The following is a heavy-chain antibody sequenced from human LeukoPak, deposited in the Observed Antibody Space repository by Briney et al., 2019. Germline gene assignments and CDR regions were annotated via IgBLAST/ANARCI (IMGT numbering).Heavy chain of an antibody. D-gene: IGHD2-15*01. CDR1: GYTFTGYY. J-gene: IGHJ4*02. V-gene: IGHV1-2*02. CDR2: TNPNSGGT. CDR3: ARDLGRYCSGGSCYMGDY. Sequence: ASVKVSCKASGYTFTGYYMHWVRQAPGQGLEWMGWTNPNSGGTNYAQKFQGRVTMTRDTSISTAYMELSRLRSDDTAVFYCARDLGRYCSGGSCYMGDYWGQGTLVTVSS.